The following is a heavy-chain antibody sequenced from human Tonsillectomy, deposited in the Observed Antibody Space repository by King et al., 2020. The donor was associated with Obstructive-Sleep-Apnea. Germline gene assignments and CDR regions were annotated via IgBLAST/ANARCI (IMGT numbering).Heavy chain of an antibody. Sequence: QLQESGPGLVKPSETLSLTCTGSISSSSYYWGWIRQPPGKGLEWIGSISYSGRTYYNTSLKSRVTMSVDSSKNQFSLTLSSVTAVDTAVYYCAREAGHMSNHNWFDPWGQGTLVTVSS. CDR1: SISSSSYY. CDR2: ISYSGRT. V-gene: IGHV4-39*07. D-gene: IGHD1-14*01. J-gene: IGHJ5*02. CDR3: AREAGHMSNHNWFDP.